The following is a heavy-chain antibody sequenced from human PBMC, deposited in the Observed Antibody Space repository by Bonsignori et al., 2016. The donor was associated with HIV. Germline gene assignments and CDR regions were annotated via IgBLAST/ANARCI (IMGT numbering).Heavy chain of an antibody. D-gene: IGHD3-9*01. Sequence: PGKGLEWIGYIYYSGSTNYNPSLKSRVTISVDTSKNQFSLKLSSVTAADTAVYYCASRERGGRFFDWLLPDYYYYYMDVWGKGTTVTVSS. CDR3: ASRERGGRFFDWLLPDYYYYYMDV. J-gene: IGHJ6*03. V-gene: IGHV4-59*13. CDR2: IYYSGST.